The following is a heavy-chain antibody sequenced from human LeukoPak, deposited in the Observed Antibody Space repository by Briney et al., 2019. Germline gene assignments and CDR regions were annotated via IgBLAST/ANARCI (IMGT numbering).Heavy chain of an antibody. CDR3: SSQPAVLDLDC. D-gene: IGHD6-19*01. Sequence: GGPLRLSCAASGFTFSSYSMNWVRQAPGKGLEWVSSISSSSSYIYYADSVKGRFTISRDNAKNSLYLQMKGLRVEDTAVYYCSSQPAVLDLDCWGQGALVTVSS. CDR1: GFTFSSYS. CDR2: ISSSSSYI. J-gene: IGHJ4*02. V-gene: IGHV3-21*01.